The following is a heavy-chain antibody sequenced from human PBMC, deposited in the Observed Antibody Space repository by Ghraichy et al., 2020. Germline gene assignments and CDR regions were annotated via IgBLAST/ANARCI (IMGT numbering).Heavy chain of an antibody. CDR1: GGSISSYY. D-gene: IGHD1-26*01. CDR3: ARANIVGAPPYYYYYYGMDV. J-gene: IGHJ6*02. Sequence: SQTLSLTCTVSGGSISSYYWSWIRQPPGKGLEWIGYIYYSGSTNYNPSLKSRVTISVDTSKNQFSLKLSSVTAADTAVNYCARANIVGAPPYYYYYYGMDVWGQGTTVTVSS. CDR2: IYYSGST. V-gene: IGHV4-59*01.